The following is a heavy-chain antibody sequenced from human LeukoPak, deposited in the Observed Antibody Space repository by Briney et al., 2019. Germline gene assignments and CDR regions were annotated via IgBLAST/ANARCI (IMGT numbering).Heavy chain of an antibody. CDR3: ATDLHFGYCTATSCANY. D-gene: IGHD2-2*03. V-gene: IGHV3-15*01. CDR2: IRSTPDGGAT. J-gene: IGHJ4*02. CDR1: GFTFISSW. Sequence: GGSLRLSCAASGFTFISSWMTWVRQAPGKGLEWVGRIRSTPDGGATDYAAPVKGRFTISRDDSRNTLYLQMSSLRTEDTAVYYCATDLHFGYCTATSCANYWGQGTLVTVSS.